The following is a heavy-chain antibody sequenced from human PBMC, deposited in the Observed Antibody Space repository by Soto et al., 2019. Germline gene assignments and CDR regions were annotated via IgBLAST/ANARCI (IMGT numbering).Heavy chain of an antibody. CDR2: ISSSSSYI. J-gene: IGHJ4*02. V-gene: IGHV3-21*01. Sequence: EVQLVESGGGLVKPGGSLRLSCAASGVTFSSYSMNWVRQAPGKGLEWVSSISSSSSYIYYADSVKGRFTISRDNAKNSLYLQMNSLRAEDTAVYYCARSGVADYDYWGQGTLVTVSS. D-gene: IGHD2-15*01. CDR3: ARSGVADYDY. CDR1: GVTFSSYS.